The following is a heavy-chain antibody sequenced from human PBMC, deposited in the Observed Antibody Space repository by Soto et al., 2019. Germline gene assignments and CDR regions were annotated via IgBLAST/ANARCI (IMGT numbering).Heavy chain of an antibody. V-gene: IGHV3-30*18. CDR1: GFSFDTYG. CDR3: AKYPGWRYSVGWAFDY. CDR2: ISSHGSNK. D-gene: IGHD5-18*01. Sequence: QVQVVESGGGVVQPGKSLRLSCAASGFSFDTYGMHWVRQAPGKGMEWVAVISSHGSNKDYADSVKGRFTISRDDSKNTVFLQMTSLRTEDTALYYCAKYPGWRYSVGWAFDYWGQGTLVTVSS. J-gene: IGHJ4*02.